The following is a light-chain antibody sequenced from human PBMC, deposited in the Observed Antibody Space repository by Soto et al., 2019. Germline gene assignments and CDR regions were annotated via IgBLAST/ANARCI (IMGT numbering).Light chain of an antibody. J-gene: IGKJ1*01. V-gene: IGKV3-20*01. Sequence: EIVLTQSPGILSLSPGERATLSCRASQSVSSSYLAWYQQKPGQAPRLLIYGASSRATGIPDRFSGSGSGTDFTLTISRLEPEDFAVYYCQQYGSAPQWTFGQGTQVEIK. CDR2: GAS. CDR1: QSVSSSY. CDR3: QQYGSAPQWT.